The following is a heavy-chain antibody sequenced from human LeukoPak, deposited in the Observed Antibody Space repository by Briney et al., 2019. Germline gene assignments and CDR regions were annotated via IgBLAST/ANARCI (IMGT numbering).Heavy chain of an antibody. V-gene: IGHV1-8*01. CDR1: GYTFTSYD. Sequence: ASVKVSCKASGYTFTSYDINWVRQATGQGLEWMGWMNPNSGNTGYAQKFQGRVTMTRNTSISTAYMELSSLRSEDTAVYYCARGEPTNEYYYYGMDVWGQGTTVTVSS. J-gene: IGHJ6*02. CDR3: ARGEPTNEYYYYGMDV. D-gene: IGHD1-1*01. CDR2: MNPNSGNT.